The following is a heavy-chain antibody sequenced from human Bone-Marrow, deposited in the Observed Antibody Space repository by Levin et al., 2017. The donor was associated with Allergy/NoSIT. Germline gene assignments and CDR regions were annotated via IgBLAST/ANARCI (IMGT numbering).Heavy chain of an antibody. V-gene: IGHV3-53*01. CDR2: IYSGGST. CDR3: ARDRNGYSYGYYYYYGMDV. D-gene: IGHD5-18*01. CDR1: GFTVSSNY. Sequence: SCAASGFTVSSNYMSWVRQAPGKGLEWVSVIYSGGSTYYADSVKGRFTISRDNSKNTLYLQMNSLRAEDTAVYYCARDRNGYSYGYYYYYGMDVWGQGTTVTVSS. J-gene: IGHJ6*02.